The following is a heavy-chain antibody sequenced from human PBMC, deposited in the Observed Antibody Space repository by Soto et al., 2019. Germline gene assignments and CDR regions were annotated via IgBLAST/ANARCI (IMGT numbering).Heavy chain of an antibody. V-gene: IGHV3-23*01. CDR1: GFTFNNFA. J-gene: IGHJ4*02. D-gene: IGHD3-3*01. CDR2: ISDGGGST. CDR3: ARCPGEKCARNTIFGVVGDGFDY. Sequence: EVQLLESGGGMVQPGGSLRLSCAASGFTFNNFAMSWVRQAPGKRLEWVSSISDGGGSTYYGDSVKGRFTISRDNSKNTLYLQMNSLRAEDTAVYYCARCPGEKCARNTIFGVVGDGFDYWGQGTLVIVSS.